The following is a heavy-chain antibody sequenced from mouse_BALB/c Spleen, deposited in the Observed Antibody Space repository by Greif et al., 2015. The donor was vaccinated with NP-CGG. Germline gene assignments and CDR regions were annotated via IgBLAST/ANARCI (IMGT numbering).Heavy chain of an antibody. CDR3: ARYGYDYYAMDY. CDR2: IYPGDGDT. J-gene: IGHJ4*01. V-gene: IGHV1-80*01. D-gene: IGHD2-2*01. CDR1: GYAFSSYW. Sequence: QVQLQQSGAELVRPGSSVKISCKASGYAFSSYWMNWVKQRPGQGLEWIGQIYPGDGDTNYNGKFKGKATLTADKSSSTAYMQLSSLTSEDSAVYFCARYGYDYYAMDYWGQGTSVTVSS.